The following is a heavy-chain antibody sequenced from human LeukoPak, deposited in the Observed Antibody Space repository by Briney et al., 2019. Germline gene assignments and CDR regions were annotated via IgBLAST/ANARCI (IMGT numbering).Heavy chain of an antibody. D-gene: IGHD2-21*02. CDR3: ARGTGYCGGDCYSGFDY. V-gene: IGHV4-59*01. CDR2: FHYSGST. J-gene: IGHJ4*02. CDR1: GGSISSYY. Sequence: TSETLSLTCTVSGGSISSYYWNWIRQPPGEGLEWIGYFHYSGSTNYNPSLKSRVTISVDTSKNQFSLKLSSVTAADTAVYYCARGTGYCGGDCYSGFDYWGQGTLVTVSS.